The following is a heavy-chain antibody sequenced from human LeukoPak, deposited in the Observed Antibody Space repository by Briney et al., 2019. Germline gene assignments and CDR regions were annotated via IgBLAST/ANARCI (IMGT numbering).Heavy chain of an antibody. Sequence: RASETLSLTCTVSGGSISSYYWSWIRQPPGKGLEWIGYVYYSGSTNYNPSLKSRVTISIDTSKNQFSLKLSSLTAADTAVYYCARVGTYNTIFGVVIGGFFYFDSWGQGTLVTVSS. CDR3: ARVGTYNTIFGVVIGGFFYFDS. D-gene: IGHD3-3*01. V-gene: IGHV4-59*01. J-gene: IGHJ4*02. CDR1: GGSISSYY. CDR2: VYYSGST.